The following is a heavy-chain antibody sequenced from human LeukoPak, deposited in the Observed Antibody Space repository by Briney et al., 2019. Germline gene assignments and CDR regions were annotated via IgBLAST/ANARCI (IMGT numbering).Heavy chain of an antibody. CDR3: ARRQYSSSWYIWDY. V-gene: IGHV4-34*01. CDR1: GGSFSGYY. CDR2: INHSGST. Sequence: PSETLSLTCAVYGGSFSGYYWSWIRQPPGKGLEWIGEINHSGSTNYNPSLKSRVTISVDTSKNQFSLKLSSVTAADTAVCYCARRQYSSSWYIWDYWGQGTLVTVSS. J-gene: IGHJ4*02. D-gene: IGHD6-13*01.